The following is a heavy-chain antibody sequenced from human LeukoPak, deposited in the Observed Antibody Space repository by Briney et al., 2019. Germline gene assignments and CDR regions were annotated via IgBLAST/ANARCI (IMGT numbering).Heavy chain of an antibody. Sequence: GGSLRLSFAASGFTVSSNYMSWVRQAPGKGLEWVSVIYSGGSTYYADSVKGRFTISRDNSKNTLYLQMNSLRAEDTAVYYCARDCLGDGYNCDYWGQGTLVTVSS. V-gene: IGHV3-66*02. J-gene: IGHJ4*02. CDR1: GFTVSSNY. D-gene: IGHD5-24*01. CDR2: IYSGGST. CDR3: ARDCLGDGYNCDY.